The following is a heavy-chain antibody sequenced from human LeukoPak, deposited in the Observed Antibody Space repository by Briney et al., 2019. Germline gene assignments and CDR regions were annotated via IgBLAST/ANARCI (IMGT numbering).Heavy chain of an antibody. Sequence: GGSLRLSCAASGFTFSSYAMSWVRQAPGKGLEWVSAISGSGGSTYYADSVKGRFTISRDNAKNSLYLQMNSLRAEDMALYYCAKDTQAKIDAFDIWGQGTMVTVSS. J-gene: IGHJ3*02. CDR3: AKDTQAKIDAFDI. CDR2: ISGSGGST. V-gene: IGHV3-23*01. CDR1: GFTFSSYA.